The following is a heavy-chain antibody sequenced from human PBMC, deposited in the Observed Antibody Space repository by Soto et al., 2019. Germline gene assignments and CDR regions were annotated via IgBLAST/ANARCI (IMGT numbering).Heavy chain of an antibody. Sequence: QITLKESGPPLVKPTQTLTLTCTFSGFSLSTSGVGVGWIRQPPGKALEWLAVTHWNDDNHYSPSLRSRLTITKDTSKNQVVLTMTNMDPVDTATYYCAHRRVGNGLDYWGQGTLVTVSS. CDR1: GFSLSTSGVG. V-gene: IGHV2-5*01. CDR2: THWNDDN. J-gene: IGHJ4*02. D-gene: IGHD2-8*01. CDR3: AHRRVGNGLDY.